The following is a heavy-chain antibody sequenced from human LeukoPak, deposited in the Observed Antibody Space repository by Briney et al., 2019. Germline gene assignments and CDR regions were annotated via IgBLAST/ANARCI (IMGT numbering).Heavy chain of an antibody. CDR3: AKDSWSRGWFDP. J-gene: IGHJ5*02. CDR2: ISGSGGST. Sequence: PGGSLRLSCAASGFTFSSYAMSWVRQAPGKGLEWVSAISGSGGSTYYADSVKGRFTISRDNSKNTLYLQMNSLRAEDTALYYCAKDSWSRGWFDPWGQGALVTVSS. D-gene: IGHD1-26*01. V-gene: IGHV3-23*01. CDR1: GFTFSSYA.